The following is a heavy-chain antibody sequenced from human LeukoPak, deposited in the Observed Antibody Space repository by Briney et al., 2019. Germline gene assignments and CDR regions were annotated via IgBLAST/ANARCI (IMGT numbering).Heavy chain of an antibody. V-gene: IGHV7-4-1*02. Sequence: GASVKVSCKASGYTFTSYAMNWVRQAPGQGLEWMGWINTNTGNPTYAQGFTGRFVFSLDTSVSTAYLQISSLKAEDTAVYYCARRASSWGMDWFDPWGQGTLVTVSS. CDR3: ARRASSWGMDWFDP. CDR2: INTNTGNP. CDR1: GYTFTSYA. J-gene: IGHJ5*02. D-gene: IGHD6-13*01.